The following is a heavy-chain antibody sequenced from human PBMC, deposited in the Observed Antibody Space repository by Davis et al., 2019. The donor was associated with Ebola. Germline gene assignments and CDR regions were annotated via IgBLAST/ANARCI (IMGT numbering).Heavy chain of an antibody. CDR1: GFTFSSYA. CDR3: ARDGDYDFWSGYYTGMRYYGMDV. Sequence: PGGSLRLSCAASGFTFSSYAMHWVRQAPGKGLEWVAVISYDGSNKYYADSVKGRFTISRDNAKNSLYLQMNSLRAEDTAVYYCARDGDYDFWSGYYTGMRYYGMDVWGQGTTVTVSS. D-gene: IGHD3-3*01. V-gene: IGHV3-30-3*01. CDR2: ISYDGSNK. J-gene: IGHJ6*02.